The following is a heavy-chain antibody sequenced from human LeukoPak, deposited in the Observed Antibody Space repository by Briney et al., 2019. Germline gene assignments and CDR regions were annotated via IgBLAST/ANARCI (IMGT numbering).Heavy chain of an antibody. J-gene: IGHJ4*02. Sequence: GGSLRLSCAASGFTFSSYSMNWVRQAPGKGLEWVSSISSSSSYIYYADSVKGRFTISRDNAKNSLYLQMNSLRAEDTAVYYCARGGKWRPVDYWGQGTLVTVSS. D-gene: IGHD4-23*01. CDR2: ISSSSSYI. V-gene: IGHV3-21*01. CDR1: GFTFSSYS. CDR3: ARGGKWRPVDY.